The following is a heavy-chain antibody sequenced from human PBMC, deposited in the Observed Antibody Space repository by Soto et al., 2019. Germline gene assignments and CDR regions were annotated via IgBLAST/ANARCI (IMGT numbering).Heavy chain of an antibody. Sequence: EVQLVESGGGLVQPGGSLRLSCAASGFTVSSNYMSWVRQAPGKGLEWVSVIYSGGSTYYADSVKGRFTISRDNSKNTLYLEMRSLRAEDTAVYYCERGSGIAVAGSKEDWGQGTLVSVSS. D-gene: IGHD6-19*01. CDR2: IYSGGST. J-gene: IGHJ4*02. V-gene: IGHV3-66*01. CDR1: GFTVSSNY. CDR3: ERGSGIAVAGSKED.